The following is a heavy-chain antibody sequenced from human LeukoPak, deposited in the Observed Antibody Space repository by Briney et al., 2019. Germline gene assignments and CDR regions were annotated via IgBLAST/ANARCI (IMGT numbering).Heavy chain of an antibody. D-gene: IGHD3-10*01. CDR2: IYNSGRT. Sequence: SETLSLTCTVSGGSISSSSYYWGWIRQPPGKGLEWIGYIYNSGRTNYNPSLKSRVTISVDTSKSQFSLKLSSVTAADTAVYYCARHQPASYYGSGSYFAFDYWGQGTLVTVSS. CDR3: ARHQPASYYGSGSYFAFDY. V-gene: IGHV4-61*05. J-gene: IGHJ4*02. CDR1: GGSISSSSYY.